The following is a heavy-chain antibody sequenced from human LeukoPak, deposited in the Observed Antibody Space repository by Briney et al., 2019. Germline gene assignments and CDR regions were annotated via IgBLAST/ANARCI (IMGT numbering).Heavy chain of an antibody. V-gene: IGHV6-1*01. D-gene: IGHD6-6*01. Sequence: SQTLSLTCAVSGDGVSSNRASWNWIRQSPSGGLEWLGRTYYRSKWSNDYADSVRSRITISPDPSKNAFSLQLNSVTPEDTAVYYCARDPDSSYEWGPFDSWGQGTLVTVSS. CDR3: ARDPDSSYEWGPFDS. J-gene: IGHJ5*01. CDR1: GDGVSSNRAS. CDR2: TYYRSKWSN.